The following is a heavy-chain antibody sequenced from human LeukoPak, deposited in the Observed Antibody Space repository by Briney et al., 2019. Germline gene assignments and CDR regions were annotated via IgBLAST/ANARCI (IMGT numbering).Heavy chain of an antibody. J-gene: IGHJ4*02. CDR2: ISSSSSYI. V-gene: IGHV3-21*01. CDR1: GFTFSSYS. CDR3: ARGLAGEQQLLQGHDY. Sequence: GGSLRLSCAASGFTFSSYSMNWVRQAPGKGLEWVSSISSSSSYIYYADSVKGRFTISRDNAKNSLYLQMNSLRAEDTAVYYCARGLAGEQQLLQGHDYWGQGTLVTVSS. D-gene: IGHD6-13*01.